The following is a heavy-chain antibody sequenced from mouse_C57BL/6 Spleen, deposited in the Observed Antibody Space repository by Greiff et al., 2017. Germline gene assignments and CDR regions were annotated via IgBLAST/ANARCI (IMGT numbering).Heavy chain of an antibody. CDR3: ARYPHYYGSSLDY. Sequence: EVKVVESGGGLVQPGGSLSLSCAASGFTFTDYYMSWVRQPPGKALEWLGFIRNKANGYTTEYSASVKGRFTISRDNSQSILYLQMNALRAEDSATYYCARYPHYYGSSLDYWGQGTTLTVSS. CDR1: GFTFTDYY. J-gene: IGHJ2*01. CDR2: IRNKANGYTT. D-gene: IGHD1-1*01. V-gene: IGHV7-3*01.